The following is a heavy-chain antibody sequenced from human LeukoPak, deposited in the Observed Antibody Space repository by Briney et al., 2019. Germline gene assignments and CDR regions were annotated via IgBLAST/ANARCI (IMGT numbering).Heavy chain of an antibody. J-gene: IGHJ4*02. V-gene: IGHV4-38-2*02. CDR3: ARGRSVTAILSALNS. CDR2: IYHSGST. CDR1: RNSISSGYY. Sequence: SETLSLTCTVSRNSISSGYYWGWIRQPPGKGLEWIGSIYHSGSTFYNPSLRSRVTISVDTSKNEFSLKVTSVTAADTAVYYCARGRSVTAILSALNSWGQGTLVTVSS. D-gene: IGHD2-21*02.